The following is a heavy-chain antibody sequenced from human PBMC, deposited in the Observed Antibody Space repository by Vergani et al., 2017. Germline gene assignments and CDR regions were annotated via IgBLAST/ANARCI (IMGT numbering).Heavy chain of an antibody. D-gene: IGHD1-20*01. CDR1: GCTFSSYA. J-gene: IGHJ4*02. CDR3: ASSVDNWNDLRY. CDR2: ISGSGGST. Sequence: EVQLLESGGGLVQPGGSLRLSCAASGCTFSSYAMSWVRQAPGKGLEWVSAISGSGGSTYYADSVKGRFTSSRDNSKNTLYLQMNSLRAEDTAVYYCASSVDNWNDLRYWGQGTLVTVSS. V-gene: IGHV3-23*01.